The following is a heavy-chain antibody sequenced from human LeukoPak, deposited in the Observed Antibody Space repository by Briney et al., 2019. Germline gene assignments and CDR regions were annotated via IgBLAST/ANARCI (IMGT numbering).Heavy chain of an antibody. Sequence: SGKVSCKASGGTFTSYAISWWRKAPAQGLEWRGGIIPIFGTANYAQKFQGRVTITTDESTSTAYMELSSLRSEDTAVYYCARAAGQRSTYYYYMDVWGKGTTVTVSS. V-gene: IGHV1-69*05. CDR1: GGTFTSYA. CDR3: ARAAGQRSTYYYYMDV. J-gene: IGHJ6*03. D-gene: IGHD6-13*01. CDR2: IIPIFGTA.